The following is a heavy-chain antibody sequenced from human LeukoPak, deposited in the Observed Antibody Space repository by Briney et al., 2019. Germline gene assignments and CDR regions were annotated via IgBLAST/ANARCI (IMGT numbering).Heavy chain of an antibody. D-gene: IGHD3-3*01. J-gene: IGHJ4*02. Sequence: GGSLRLSCAASGFTFNTYAMHWVRQAPDKGLEWVAIISNDGSRKYYAHSVEGRFTISRDNSKNTLYLQMDSLRAEDTAVYYCARDRAWNYFDYWGQGTLVTVSS. CDR1: GFTFNTYA. CDR3: ARDRAWNYFDY. V-gene: IGHV3-30*03. CDR2: ISNDGSRK.